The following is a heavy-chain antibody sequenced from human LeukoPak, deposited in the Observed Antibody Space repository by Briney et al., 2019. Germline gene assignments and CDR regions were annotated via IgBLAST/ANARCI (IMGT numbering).Heavy chain of an antibody. V-gene: IGHV5-51*01. D-gene: IGHD3-10*01. CDR1: GYSFTSYW. J-gene: IGHJ5*02. CDR3: ARRAMVRERGNWFDR. CDR2: IYPGDSDT. Sequence: GESLKTSGKGSGYSFTSYWIGWVRQMPGKGMEWMGIIYPGDSDTRYSPSFQGQVTISADKSISTAYLQWSSLKASDTAMYYCARRAMVRERGNWFDRWGQGTLVTVSS.